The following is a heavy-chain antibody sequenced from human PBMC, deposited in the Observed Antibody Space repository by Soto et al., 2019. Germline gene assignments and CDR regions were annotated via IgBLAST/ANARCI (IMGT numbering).Heavy chain of an antibody. CDR1: GYTFTSYG. CDR2: INAGNGNT. D-gene: IGHD3-16*01. CDR3: ARVGPGGWFDP. V-gene: IGHV1-3*01. Sequence: GASVKVSCKASGYTFTSYGISWVRQAPGQRLEWMGWINAGNGNTKYSQKFQGRVTITRDTSASTAYMELSSLRSEDTAVYYCARVGPGGWFDPWGQGTLVTVSS. J-gene: IGHJ5*02.